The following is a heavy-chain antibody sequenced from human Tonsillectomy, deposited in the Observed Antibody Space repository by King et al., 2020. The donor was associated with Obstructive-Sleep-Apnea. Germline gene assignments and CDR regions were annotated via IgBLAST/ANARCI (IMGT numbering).Heavy chain of an antibody. J-gene: IGHJ5*02. CDR1: GGSISSTDYY. D-gene: IGHD3-16*01. CDR2: IYYTGST. Sequence: QLQESGPGLVKPSETLSLTCTVSGGSISSTDYYWGWIRQPPGKGLEWIGSIYYTGSTFYNPSLKSRVTISVDTSKNQFCLKLRSVTAADSAVYYCARRYVFGPGNYKALDSWGQGTLVTVSS. V-gene: IGHV4-39*01. CDR3: ARRYVFGPGNYKALDS.